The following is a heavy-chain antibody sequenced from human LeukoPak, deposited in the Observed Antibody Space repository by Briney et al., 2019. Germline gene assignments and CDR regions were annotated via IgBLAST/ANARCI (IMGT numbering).Heavy chain of an antibody. Sequence: GGSLRLSCAVSGFTFSSYSMNWVRQAPGKGLEWVSYISSSSSTIYYADSVKGRFTISRDNAKNSLYLQMNSLRAEDTAVYYCARDWDSGWYGLDYWGQGTLVTVSS. CDR3: ARDWDSGWYGLDY. J-gene: IGHJ4*02. D-gene: IGHD6-19*01. CDR2: ISSSSSTI. V-gene: IGHV3-48*01. CDR1: GFTFSSYS.